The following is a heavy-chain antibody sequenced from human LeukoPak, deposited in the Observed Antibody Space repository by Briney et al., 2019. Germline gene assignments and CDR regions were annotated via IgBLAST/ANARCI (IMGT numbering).Heavy chain of an antibody. V-gene: IGHV1-2*02. CDR3: ARGLSLFESSYFSSACFGS. D-gene: IGHD3-3*01. CDR1: GYAFIGHY. CDR2: INPHTGGS. J-gene: IGHJ4*02. Sequence: APVKVSCKASGYAFIGHYMHWIRQAPGEGLEWMGWINPHTGGSEPSQKFQGRVSLTSDTSISTAYMEMSGLRSDDTAVYYCARGLSLFESSYFSSACFGSWGQGTLVSVSS.